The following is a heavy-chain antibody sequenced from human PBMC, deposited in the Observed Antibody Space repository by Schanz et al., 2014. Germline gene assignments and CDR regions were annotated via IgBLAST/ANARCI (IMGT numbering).Heavy chain of an antibody. J-gene: IGHJ6*03. CDR2: INHGGST. CDR3: ARDGDRFYHNYYMDV. V-gene: IGHV4-34*01. Sequence: QVQLQQWGAGLLKPSETLSLTCAVYGGSFSGYYWSWIRQPPGKGLEWIAEINHGGSTNYNPSLKSRFTKPVDTSKNQFSLKLRSVTAADTAVYYCARDGDRFYHNYYMDVWGKGTTVTVSS. CDR1: GGSFSGYY. D-gene: IGHD4-17*01.